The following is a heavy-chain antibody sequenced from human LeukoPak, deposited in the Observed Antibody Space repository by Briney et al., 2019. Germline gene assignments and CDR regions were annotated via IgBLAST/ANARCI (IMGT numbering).Heavy chain of an antibody. CDR2: NRSSGSTI. J-gene: IGHJ1*01. V-gene: IGHV3-48*03. D-gene: IGHD2-21*02. CDR3: ARVSGVVTAPEYFQH. CDR1: GFTFSSYE. Sequence: GGSLRLSCAASGFTFSSYEMNWVRQAPGKGLEWVLYNRSSGSTIFYADSVKGRFTISRDNAKNSLYLQMNSLRAEDTGVYYCARVSGVVTAPEYFQHWGQGTLVTVSS.